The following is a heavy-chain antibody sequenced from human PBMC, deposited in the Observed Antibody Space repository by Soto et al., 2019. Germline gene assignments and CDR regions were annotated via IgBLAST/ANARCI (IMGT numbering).Heavy chain of an antibody. D-gene: IGHD3-22*01. V-gene: IGHV4-59*01. J-gene: IGHJ4*02. CDR2: IFYTGST. CDR1: DGSISSYY. CDR3: ARGKVVLISTNPYYFDY. Sequence: SETLSLTCTVSDGSISSYYWGWIRQPPGKGLEWIGYIFYTGSTTYNPSLKSRVTISVDTPKNHFSLKLSSVTAADTAVYYCARGKVVLISTNPYYFDYWGQGTLVTVSS.